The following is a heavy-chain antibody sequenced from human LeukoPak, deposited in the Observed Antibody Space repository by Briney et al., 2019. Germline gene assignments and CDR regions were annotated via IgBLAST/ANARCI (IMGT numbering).Heavy chain of an antibody. V-gene: IGHV3-7*05. J-gene: IGHJ4*02. CDR1: GFTFSSYW. CDR3: ARDRATMVRGVSYYFDC. CDR2: IKQDGSEK. D-gene: IGHD3-10*01. Sequence: GGSLRLSCAASGFTFSSYWMSWVRQAPGKGLEWVANIKQDGSEKYYVDSVKGRFTISRDNAKNSLYLQMNSLRAEDTAVYYCARDRATMVRGVSYYFDCWGQGTLVTVSS.